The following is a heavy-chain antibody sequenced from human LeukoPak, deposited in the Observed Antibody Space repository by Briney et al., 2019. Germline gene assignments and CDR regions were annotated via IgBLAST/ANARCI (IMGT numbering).Heavy chain of an antibody. D-gene: IGHD6-13*01. CDR1: GFTFDDYA. CDR3: AKDRGSSWSQTYYFDY. V-gene: IGHV3-9*01. Sequence: GGSLRLSCAASGFTFDDYAMHWVRQAPGKGLEWVSGISWNSGSIGYADSVKGRFTISRDNAKNSLYLQMKSLRAEDTALYYCAKDRGSSWSQTYYFDYWGQGTLVTVSS. CDR2: ISWNSGSI. J-gene: IGHJ4*02.